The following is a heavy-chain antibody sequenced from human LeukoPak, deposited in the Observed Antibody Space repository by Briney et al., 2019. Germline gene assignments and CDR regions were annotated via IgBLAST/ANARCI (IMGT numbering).Heavy chain of an antibody. V-gene: IGHV3-7*01. D-gene: IGHD3-22*01. Sequence: GGSLRLSCAASGFTFSSYWMSWVRQAPGKGLEWVANIKQDGSEKYYVDSVKGRFTISRDNAKNSLYLQMNSLRAEDTAVYYCARDGNGYYDSSGSPDYWGQGTLVTVSS. CDR2: IKQDGSEK. CDR3: ARDGNGYYDSSGSPDY. J-gene: IGHJ4*02. CDR1: GFTFSSYW.